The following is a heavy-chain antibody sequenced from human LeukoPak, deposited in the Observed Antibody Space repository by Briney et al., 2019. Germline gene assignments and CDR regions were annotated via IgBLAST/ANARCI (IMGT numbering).Heavy chain of an antibody. CDR3: ARRYTIFGVVTIDY. J-gene: IGHJ4*02. CDR1: GYSFTSYW. CDR2: IYPGNSDT. Sequence: GESLKISCKGSGYSFTSYWIAWVRQMPGKGLEWMGIIYPGNSDTKYSPSFQGQVTISADKPISTAYLQWSSLKASDTAMYYCARRYTIFGVVTIDYWGQGTLVTVSS. V-gene: IGHV5-51*04. D-gene: IGHD3-3*01.